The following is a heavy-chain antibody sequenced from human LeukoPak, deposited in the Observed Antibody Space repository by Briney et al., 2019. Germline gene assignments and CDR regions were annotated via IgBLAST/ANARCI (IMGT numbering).Heavy chain of an antibody. CDR3: AREGVENDYFDY. J-gene: IGHJ4*02. Sequence: SVKVSCKASGGTLSSYAISWVRQAPGQGLEWMGGIIPIFGTANYAQKFQGRVTITADESTSTAYMELSSLRSGDTAVYYCAREGVENDYFDYWGQGTLVTVSS. D-gene: IGHD3-3*01. CDR2: IIPIFGTA. V-gene: IGHV1-69*13. CDR1: GGTLSSYA.